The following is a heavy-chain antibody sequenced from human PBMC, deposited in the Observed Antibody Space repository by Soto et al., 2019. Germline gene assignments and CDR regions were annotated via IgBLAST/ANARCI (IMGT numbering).Heavy chain of an antibody. CDR1: GGSISSGDYY. CDR2: IFYTGNT. CDR3: ARDQTLYGIPFDR. D-gene: IGHD4-17*01. Sequence: SETLSLTCTVSGGSISSGDYYWSWIRQPPGKGLEFIGYIFYTGNTYSNPSLESRVAISIDTSKNQFSLTLRSVTAADTAIYYCARDQTLYGIPFDRWGRGTLVTVSS. V-gene: IGHV4-30-4*01. J-gene: IGHJ4*02.